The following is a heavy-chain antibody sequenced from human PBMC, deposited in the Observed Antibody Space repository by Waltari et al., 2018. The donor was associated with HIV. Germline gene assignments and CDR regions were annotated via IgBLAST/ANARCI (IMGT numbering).Heavy chain of an antibody. V-gene: IGHV3-48*03. J-gene: IGHJ2*01. Sequence: EVKRGESGGGWVQPGGSVRPSCEASGFTFSSYEMNWFRQAPGKGLEWISYISSRCSSIYYADSVTGRFTISRDNGEKSVYLQMNILRAVDTAVYYCAKVREKQLSLLNWDFDLLSRGSPLT. CDR3: AKVREKQLSLLNWDFDL. D-gene: IGHD3-16*02. CDR2: ISSRCSSI. CDR1: GFTFSSYE.